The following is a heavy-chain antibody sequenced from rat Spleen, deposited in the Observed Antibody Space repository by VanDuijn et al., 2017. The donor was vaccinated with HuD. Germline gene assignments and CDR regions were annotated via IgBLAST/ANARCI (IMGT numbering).Heavy chain of an antibody. Sequence: EVQLVESGGGLVQPGRSMKLSCAASGFTFSHYYMTWVRQAPTKGLEWVASITTSGDNTYYRDSVKGRFTISRDNAKSTLYLQMDSLRSEDTATYYCARHGGYYGGFAYWGQGTLVTVSS. J-gene: IGHJ3*01. D-gene: IGHD1-11*01. CDR2: ITTSGDNT. V-gene: IGHV5-25*01. CDR1: GFTFSHYY. CDR3: ARHGGYYGGFAY.